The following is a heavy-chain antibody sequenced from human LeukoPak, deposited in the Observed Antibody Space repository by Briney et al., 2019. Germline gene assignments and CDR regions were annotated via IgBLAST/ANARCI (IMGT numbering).Heavy chain of an antibody. D-gene: IGHD3-16*01. CDR3: ATQRGSYLWGTDFDY. CDR1: GYTFTVYY. V-gene: IGHV1-2*02. CDR2: INPNSGDT. J-gene: IGHJ4*02. Sequence: GASVKVSCKASGYTFTVYYMHWVRQAPGQGLGWMGWINPNSGDTKYSQKFQGRVTMTRDTSIRTAYMELTRLRSDDTAVYYCATQRGSYLWGTDFDYWGQGTLVTVSS.